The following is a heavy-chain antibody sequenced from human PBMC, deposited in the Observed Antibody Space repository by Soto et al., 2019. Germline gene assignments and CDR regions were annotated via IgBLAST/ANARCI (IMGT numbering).Heavy chain of an antibody. V-gene: IGHV4-59*01. Sequence: PSETLSLTCTFSGGSISSSYWSWIRQPPGKGLEWIGYIYYSGSTNYNPSLKSRVTISVDTSKNQFSLKLSSVTAADTAVYYCARAVVASHDYVWGSYRVGENWFDPWGQGTLVTVSS. CDR2: IYYSGST. CDR3: ARAVVASHDYVWGSYRVGENWFDP. J-gene: IGHJ5*02. CDR1: GGSISSSY. D-gene: IGHD3-16*02.